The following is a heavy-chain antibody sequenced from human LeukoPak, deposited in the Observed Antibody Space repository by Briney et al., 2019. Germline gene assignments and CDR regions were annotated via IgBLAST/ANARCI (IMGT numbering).Heavy chain of an antibody. CDR1: GGSISSSSYY. Sequence: PSETLSLTCTVSGGSISSSSYYWGWIRQPPRKGLEWIGSIYYSGSTYYNPSLKSRVTISVDTSKNQFSLKLSSVTAADTAVYYCARIDYYYYYMDVWGKGTTVTVSS. J-gene: IGHJ6*03. V-gene: IGHV4-39*07. CDR3: ARIDYYYYYMDV. CDR2: IYYSGST.